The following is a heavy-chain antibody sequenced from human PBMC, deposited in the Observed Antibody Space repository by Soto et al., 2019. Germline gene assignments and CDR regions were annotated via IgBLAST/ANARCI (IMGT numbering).Heavy chain of an antibody. V-gene: IGHV4-31*03. CDR2: IYYSGST. J-gene: IGHJ5*02. CDR1: GGSISSGGYY. D-gene: IGHD3-10*01. CDR3: ARAEGELGGSGSPKLLLGAFDP. Sequence: QMQLQESGPGLVKPSQTLSLTCTVSGGSISSGGYYWSWIRQHPGKGLEWIGYIYYSGSTYYNPSLKSRVTISVDTSKNQFSLKLSSVTAADTAVYYCARAEGELGGSGSPKLLLGAFDPWGQGTLVTVSS.